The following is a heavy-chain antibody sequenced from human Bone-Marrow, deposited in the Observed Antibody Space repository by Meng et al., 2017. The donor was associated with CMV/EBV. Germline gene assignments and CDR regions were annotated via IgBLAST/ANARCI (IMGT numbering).Heavy chain of an antibody. CDR2: INPNSGGT. V-gene: IGHV1-2*02. J-gene: IGHJ4*02. CDR3: AIFGVVICY. CDR1: GYAFIGYH. D-gene: IGHD3-3*01. Sequence: KVSCKASGYAFIGYHMHWVRQAPGQGLEWMGWINPNSGGTNYAQKFQGRVTMTRDTSISTAYMELSRLKSDDTAVYYCAIFGVVICYWGQGTLVTVSS.